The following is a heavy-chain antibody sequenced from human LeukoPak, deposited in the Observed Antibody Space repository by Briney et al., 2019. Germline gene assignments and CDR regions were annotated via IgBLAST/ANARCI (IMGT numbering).Heavy chain of an antibody. CDR1: GFSVSSNF. V-gene: IGHV3-53*01. CDR3: ARDGYGNNYMDV. D-gene: IGHD5-12*01. J-gene: IGHJ6*03. CDR2: IYSGGTT. Sequence: GGSLRLSCAASGFSVSSNFMSWVRQAPGKGLEWVSVIYSGGTTYYADSVKGRFTISRDNSKNTLSLQMNNLRAEDTAVYYCARDGYGNNYMDVWGKGTTATVSS.